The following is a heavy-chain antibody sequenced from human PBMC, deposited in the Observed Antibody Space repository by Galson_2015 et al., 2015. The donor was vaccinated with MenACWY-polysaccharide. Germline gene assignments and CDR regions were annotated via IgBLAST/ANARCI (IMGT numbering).Heavy chain of an antibody. V-gene: IGHV4-4*07. Sequence: SETLSLTCTVSGGSISSYYYNWIRQPAGKGLEWIGRVYTSGNTNYNPSLKGRVTMSIDTSKNQFSLKLSSVTAADTAIYYCARGGHSGGVGATFYFDNWGQGSLVTVSS. CDR1: GGSISSYY. D-gene: IGHD3-3*01. J-gene: IGHJ4*02. CDR2: VYTSGNT. CDR3: ARGGHSGGVGATFYFDN.